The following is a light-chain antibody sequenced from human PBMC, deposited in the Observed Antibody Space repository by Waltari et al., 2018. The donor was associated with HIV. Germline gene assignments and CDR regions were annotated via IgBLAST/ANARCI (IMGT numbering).Light chain of an antibody. Sequence: DIQMTQSPFFVSASVGDRVTITCRASQAISSWLTWYQQRPGAAPKLLIYASSTLQSGVPTRFSGGRSGANFTLTNSSLQPEDFATYFCQQADGLPWTFGQGTKVEMK. CDR2: ASS. CDR1: QAISSW. J-gene: IGKJ1*01. V-gene: IGKV1-12*01. CDR3: QQADGLPWT.